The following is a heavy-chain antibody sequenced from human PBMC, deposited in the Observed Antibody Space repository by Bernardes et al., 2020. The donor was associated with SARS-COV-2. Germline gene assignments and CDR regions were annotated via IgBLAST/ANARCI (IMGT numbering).Heavy chain of an antibody. D-gene: IGHD3-22*01. Sequence: GGSLILSCAASGFTFSSYGMHWVRQAPGKGLEWVAVIWYDGSNKYYADSVKGRFTISRDNSKNTLYLQMNSLRAEDTAVYYCARGSSGYLEQNYFDYWGQGTLVTVSS. CDR1: GFTFSSYG. CDR3: ARGSSGYLEQNYFDY. J-gene: IGHJ4*02. V-gene: IGHV3-33*01. CDR2: IWYDGSNK.